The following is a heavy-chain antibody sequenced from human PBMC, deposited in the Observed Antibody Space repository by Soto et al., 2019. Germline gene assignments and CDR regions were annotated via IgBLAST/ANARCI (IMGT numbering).Heavy chain of an antibody. CDR1: GFTFSSYA. J-gene: IGHJ4*02. D-gene: IGHD6-13*01. CDR3: AKVLQQLVLVYFDY. CDR2: ISGSGGST. Sequence: PGGSMRLSCAASGFTFSSYAMSWVRQAPGKGLEWVSAISGSGGSTYYADSVKDRFTISRDNSKNTLYLQMNSLRAEDTAVYYCAKVLQQLVLVYFDYWGQGTLVTVSS. V-gene: IGHV3-23*01.